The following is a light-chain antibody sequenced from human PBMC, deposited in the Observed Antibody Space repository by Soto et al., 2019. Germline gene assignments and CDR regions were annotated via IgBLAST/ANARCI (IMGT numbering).Light chain of an antibody. CDR1: GSNIGSHT. CDR3: VTWDDSLNGPV. J-gene: IGLJ2*01. V-gene: IGLV1-44*01. CDR2: TDD. Sequence: HSALTQPPSASGTPGQRVTISCSGSGSNIGSHTVNWYQQLPGTAPKLLIYTDDQRPSAVPDRFSGSKSGTSASLAISGLQSEDEADYHCVTWDDSLNGPVFGGGTMLTVL.